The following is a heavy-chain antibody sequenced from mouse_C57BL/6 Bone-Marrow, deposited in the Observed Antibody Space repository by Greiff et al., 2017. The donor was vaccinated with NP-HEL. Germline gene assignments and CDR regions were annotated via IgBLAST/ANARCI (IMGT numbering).Heavy chain of an antibody. V-gene: IGHV1-72*01. Sequence: VQLQQPGAELVKPGASVKLSCKASGYTFTSYWMHWVKQRPGRGLEWIGRIDPYSGGTKYNEKFKSKATLTVDKSSSTAYMQLSSLTSEDSAVYYGARVSYIGNCLEYWGQGTTVTVSA. CDR2: IDPYSGGT. CDR3: ARVSYIGNCLEY. J-gene: IGHJ2*01. CDR1: GYTFTSYW. D-gene: IGHD2-10*01.